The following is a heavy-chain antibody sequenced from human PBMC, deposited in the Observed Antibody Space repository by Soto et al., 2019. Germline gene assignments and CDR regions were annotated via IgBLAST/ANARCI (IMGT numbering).Heavy chain of an antibody. CDR2: ISSSSTI. V-gene: IGHV3-48*02. D-gene: IGHD2-15*01. CDR3: ARDPLGYCSGGSCLHDAFDI. Sequence: GGSLRLSCAASGFTFSSYSMNWVRQAPGKGLEWVSYISSSSTIYYADSVKGRFTISRDNAKNSLYLQMNSLRDEDTAVYYCARDPLGYCSGGSCLHDAFDIWGQGTMVTVSS. J-gene: IGHJ3*02. CDR1: GFTFSSYS.